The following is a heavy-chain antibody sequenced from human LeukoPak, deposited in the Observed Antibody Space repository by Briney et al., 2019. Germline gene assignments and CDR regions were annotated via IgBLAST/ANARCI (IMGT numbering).Heavy chain of an antibody. V-gene: IGHV3-7*03. Sequence: GGSLRLSRVASGFTFSDYWMTWVRQAPGKGLEWVANLNQDGGARYYDDSVRGRFTIFRDNAKNSLYLQMNSLTVEDTAVYYCAKIGRYYYDSSGPYFDYWGQGTLATVSS. CDR2: LNQDGGAR. J-gene: IGHJ4*02. CDR3: AKIGRYYYDSSGPYFDY. D-gene: IGHD3-22*01. CDR1: GFTFSDYW.